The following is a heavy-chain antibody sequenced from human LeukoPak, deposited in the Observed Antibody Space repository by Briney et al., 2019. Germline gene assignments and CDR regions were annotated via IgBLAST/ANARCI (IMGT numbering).Heavy chain of an antibody. D-gene: IGHD6-19*01. CDR2: IYSGGST. Sequence: GGSLSLSCAASGFTVSSNYMSWVRQAPGKGLEWVSVIYSGGSTYYADSVKGRFTISRDNSKNTLYLQMNSLRAEDTAVYYCARGRYSSGWYGVDYWGQGTLVTVSS. J-gene: IGHJ4*02. CDR3: ARGRYSSGWYGVDY. V-gene: IGHV3-53*01. CDR1: GFTVSSNY.